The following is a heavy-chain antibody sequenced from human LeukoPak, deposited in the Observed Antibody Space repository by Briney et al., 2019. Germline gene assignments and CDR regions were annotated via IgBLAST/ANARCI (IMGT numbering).Heavy chain of an antibody. Sequence: VASVTVSFTPTAYSFTAYYIFWMRQAPGQGLECMGWINLYNGATKYAQRFQSRVTMTRDTSISTAYMELSRLRSDDTATYYCASWAGGNEPVASFDYWGQGTLVTVSS. J-gene: IGHJ4*02. CDR2: INLYNGAT. D-gene: IGHD1-14*01. V-gene: IGHV1-2*02. CDR3: ASWAGGNEPVASFDY. CDR1: AYSFTAYY.